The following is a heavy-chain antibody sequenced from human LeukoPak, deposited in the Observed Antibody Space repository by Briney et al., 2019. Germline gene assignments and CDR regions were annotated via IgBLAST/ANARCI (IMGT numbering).Heavy chain of an antibody. CDR1: GYTFTSYG. J-gene: IGHJ4*02. Sequence: SVKVSCKASGYTFTSYGISWVRQAPGQGLEWMGGIIPIFGTANYAQKFQGRVTITTDESTSTAYMELSSLRSEDTAVYYCARGFHDYVDCFDYWGQGTLVTVSS. CDR3: ARGFHDYVDCFDY. V-gene: IGHV1-69*05. D-gene: IGHD4-17*01. CDR2: IIPIFGTA.